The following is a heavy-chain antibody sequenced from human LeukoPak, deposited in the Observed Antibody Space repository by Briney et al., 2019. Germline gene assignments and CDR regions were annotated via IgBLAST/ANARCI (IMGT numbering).Heavy chain of an antibody. CDR2: IYYSGST. CDR1: GGSVSSSSYY. Sequence: NASETLSLTCTVSGGSVSSSSYYWGWIRQPPGKGLEWIGSIYYSGSTYYNPSLKSRVTISVDTSKNQFSLKLSSVTAADTAVYYCARHFRDSSGYYNWFAPWGQGTLVTVSS. V-gene: IGHV4-39*01. D-gene: IGHD3-22*01. J-gene: IGHJ5*02. CDR3: ARHFRDSSGYYNWFAP.